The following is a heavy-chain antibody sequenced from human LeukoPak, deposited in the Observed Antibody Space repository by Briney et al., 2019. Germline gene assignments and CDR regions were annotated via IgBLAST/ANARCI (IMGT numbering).Heavy chain of an antibody. D-gene: IGHD1-26*01. V-gene: IGHV3-30*14. Sequence: GGSLRLSCAASGFTFSSYAMHWVRQAPGKGLEWVAVISYDGSNKYYADSVKGRFTISRENARNSLYLQMNSLRAEDTAMYYCARQMQSHGNFDSWGQGTLVTVSS. CDR2: ISYDGSNK. CDR3: ARQMQSHGNFDS. CDR1: GFTFSSYA. J-gene: IGHJ4*02.